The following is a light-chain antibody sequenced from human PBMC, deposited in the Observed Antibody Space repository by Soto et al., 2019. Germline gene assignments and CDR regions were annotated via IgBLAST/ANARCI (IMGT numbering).Light chain of an antibody. CDR1: SSDIGVYKF. Sequence: QSALTQPASVSGSPGQSITISCTGTSSDIGVYKFVSWYQQHPGKAPKLIIYEVSYRPSGISNRFSGPKSGNTASLTISGLQAEDEADYYCSSYTSSTNYVFGTGTKVTVL. J-gene: IGLJ1*01. CDR2: EVS. CDR3: SSYTSSTNYV. V-gene: IGLV2-14*01.